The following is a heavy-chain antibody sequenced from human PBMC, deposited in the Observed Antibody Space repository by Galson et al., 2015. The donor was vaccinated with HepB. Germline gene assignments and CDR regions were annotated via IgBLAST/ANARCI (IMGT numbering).Heavy chain of an antibody. Sequence: SLRLSCAASGFTFSSYGMHWVRQAPGKGLEWVAVIWYDGSNKYYADSVKGRFTISRDNSKNTLYLQMNSLRAEDPAVYYCARGGALRFLEWLSADDAFDIWGQGTMVTVSS. D-gene: IGHD3-3*01. V-gene: IGHV3-33*01. CDR1: GFTFSSYG. CDR2: IWYDGSNK. J-gene: IGHJ3*02. CDR3: ARGGALRFLEWLSADDAFDI.